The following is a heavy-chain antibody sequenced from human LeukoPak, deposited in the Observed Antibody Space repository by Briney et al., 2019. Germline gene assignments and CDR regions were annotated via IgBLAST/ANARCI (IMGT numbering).Heavy chain of an antibody. Sequence: PSQTLSLTCTVSGGSISSGSYYWSWIRQPAGKGLEWIGRIYTSGSTNYDSSLKSRVTISVDTSKNQFSLKLSSVTAADTAVYYCARSPYYDFWSGYYERFDYWGQGTLVTVSS. CDR2: IYTSGST. V-gene: IGHV4-61*02. D-gene: IGHD3-3*01. CDR1: GGSISSGSYY. J-gene: IGHJ4*02. CDR3: ARSPYYDFWSGYYERFDY.